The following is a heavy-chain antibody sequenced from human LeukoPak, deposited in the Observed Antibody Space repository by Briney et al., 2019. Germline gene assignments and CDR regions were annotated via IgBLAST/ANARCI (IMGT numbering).Heavy chain of an antibody. D-gene: IGHD2-15*01. J-gene: IGHJ5*02. CDR3: ARAYLYCSGGSCWNWFDP. V-gene: IGHV1-18*01. CDR1: GYTFTSYG. Sequence: GVSVKVSCKASGYTFTSYGISWVRQAPGQGLEWMGWISAYNGNTNYAQKLQGRVTMTTDTSTSTAYMELRSLRSDDTAVYYCARAYLYCSGGSCWNWFDPWGQGTLVTVSS. CDR2: ISAYNGNT.